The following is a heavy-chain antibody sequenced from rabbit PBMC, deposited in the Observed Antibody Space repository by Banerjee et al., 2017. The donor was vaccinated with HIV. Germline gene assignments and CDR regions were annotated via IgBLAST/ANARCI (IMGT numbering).Heavy chain of an antibody. CDR3: VGGAGYAGSNL. D-gene: IGHD4-2*01. CDR2: IGAGST. J-gene: IGHJ4*01. Sequence: QEQLEESGGDLVKPEGSLTLTCTASGFSFSSNYWLCWVRQAPGKGLEWIACIGAGSTYYATWAKGRFTISKTSSTTVTLQMTSLTAADSASYFCVGGAGYAGSNLWGPGTLVTVS. V-gene: IGHV1S45*01. CDR1: GFSFSSNYW.